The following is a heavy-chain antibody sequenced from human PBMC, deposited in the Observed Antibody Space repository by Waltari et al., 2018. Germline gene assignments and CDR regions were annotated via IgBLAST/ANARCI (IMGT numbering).Heavy chain of an antibody. CDR1: GYSISSGYY. D-gene: IGHD2-21*02. Sequence: QVQLQESGPGLVKPSETLSLTCAVSGYSISSGYYWGWIRQPPGKGLEWIGSIYHSGSTYYTPSLKSRVTISVDTSKNQFSLKLSSVTAADTAVYYCARREVTSYYFDYWGQGTLVTVSS. V-gene: IGHV4-38-2*01. CDR2: IYHSGST. J-gene: IGHJ4*02. CDR3: ARREVTSYYFDY.